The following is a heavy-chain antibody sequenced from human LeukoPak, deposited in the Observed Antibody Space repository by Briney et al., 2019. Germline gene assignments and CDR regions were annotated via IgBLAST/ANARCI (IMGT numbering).Heavy chain of an antibody. D-gene: IGHD2-21*02. CDR1: GYTFTGYY. CDR3: ALGVTEDRGDY. CDR2: INPNRGGT. V-gene: IGHV1-2*04. J-gene: IGHJ4*02. Sequence: GASVKVSCKASGYTFTGYYMHWVRQAPGQGLEWMGWINPNRGGTNYAQKFQGWVTMTRDTSISTAYMELSRLRSDDTAVYYCALGVTEDRGDYWGQGTLVTVSS.